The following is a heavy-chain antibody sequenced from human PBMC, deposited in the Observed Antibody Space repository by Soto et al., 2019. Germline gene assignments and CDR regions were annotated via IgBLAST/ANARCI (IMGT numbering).Heavy chain of an antibody. J-gene: IGHJ6*03. CDR1: GFTFDDYA. D-gene: IGHD4-17*01. V-gene: IGHV3-9*01. Sequence: EVQLVESGGGLVQPGRSLRLSCAASGFTFDDYAMHWVRQAPGKALEWVSGISWNSGSIGYADSVKGRFTISRDNAKNSLYLQMNSLRAEDTALYYCAKDKATVTAGHYYYYMDVWGKGTTVTVSS. CDR2: ISWNSGSI. CDR3: AKDKATVTAGHYYYYMDV.